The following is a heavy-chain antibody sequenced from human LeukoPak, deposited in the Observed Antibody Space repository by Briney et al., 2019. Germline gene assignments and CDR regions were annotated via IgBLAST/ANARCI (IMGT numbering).Heavy chain of an antibody. Sequence: GGSLRLSCAASGFTFSSYAMSWVRQAPGKGLEWVSVISGSGGSTYYADSVKGRFTISRNNSKNTLYLQMNRLRAEDTGVYYCDREEYYYYIDVWGKGTTVTVSS. CDR3: DREEYYYYIDV. D-gene: IGHD3-16*01. V-gene: IGHV3-23*01. CDR2: ISGSGGST. J-gene: IGHJ6*04. CDR1: GFTFSSYA.